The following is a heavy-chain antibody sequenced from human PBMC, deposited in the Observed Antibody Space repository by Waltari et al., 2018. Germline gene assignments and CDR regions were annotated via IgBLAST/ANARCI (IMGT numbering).Heavy chain of an antibody. D-gene: IGHD5-12*01. CDR2: ISYHGSNK. Sequence: QMQLVESGGGVVQPGGSLRLSCRGSELNFNNYAMQWVRQAPGKGLEWVALISYHGSNKYYADSVRGRFGISRDTSKNTVDLQMDSVRHEDTAMYFCARGRSADGYITDLWGQGTLVTVSP. V-gene: IGHV3-30*09. CDR3: ARGRSADGYITDL. CDR1: ELNFNNYA. J-gene: IGHJ5*02.